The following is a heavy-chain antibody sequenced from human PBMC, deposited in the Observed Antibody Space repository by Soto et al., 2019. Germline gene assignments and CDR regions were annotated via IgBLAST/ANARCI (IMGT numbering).Heavy chain of an antibody. V-gene: IGHV1-18*04. CDR1: GYIFSDYG. J-gene: IGHJ4*02. D-gene: IGHD4-17*01. CDR3: AKRTSGTTWGESDY. Sequence: GASVKVSCKTSGYIFSDYGINWVLQAPGQGLEWMGWISTYSGNANLAQKFQGRVTMTTDTSTRTAYMELRSLRSDDTAIYYCAKRTSGTTWGESDYWGQGTLVTVSS. CDR2: ISTYSGNA.